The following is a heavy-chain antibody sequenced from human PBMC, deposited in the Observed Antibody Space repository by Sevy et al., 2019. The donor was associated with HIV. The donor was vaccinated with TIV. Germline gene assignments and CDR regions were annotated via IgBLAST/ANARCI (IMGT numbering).Heavy chain of an antibody. Sequence: SETLSLTCTVSGGSISSYYWSWIRQPPGKGLEWIGYIYYSGSTNYNPSLKSRVTISVDTSKNQFSLKLSSVTAVDRAVYYCARKGGYSDGMDVWGQGTTVTVSS. J-gene: IGHJ6*02. D-gene: IGHD3-22*01. V-gene: IGHV4-59*12. CDR3: ARKGGYSDGMDV. CDR1: GGSISSYY. CDR2: IYYSGST.